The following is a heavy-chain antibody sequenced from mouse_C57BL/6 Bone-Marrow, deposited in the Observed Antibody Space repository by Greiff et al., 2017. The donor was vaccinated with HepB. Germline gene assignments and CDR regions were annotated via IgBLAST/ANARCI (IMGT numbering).Heavy chain of an antibody. CDR3: ARDAWFAY. J-gene: IGHJ3*01. Sequence: EVKLVDSGGGLVQSGRSLRLSCATSGFTFSDFYMEWVRQAPGKGLEWIAASRNKANDYTTEYSASVKGRFIVSRDTSQSILYLQMNALRAEDTAIYYCARDAWFAYWGQGTLVTVSA. V-gene: IGHV7-1*01. CDR1: GFTFSDFY. CDR2: SRNKANDYTT.